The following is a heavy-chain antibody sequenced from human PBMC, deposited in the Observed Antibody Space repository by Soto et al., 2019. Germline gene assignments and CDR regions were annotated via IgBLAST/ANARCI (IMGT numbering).Heavy chain of an antibody. CDR2: INPDGRTV. D-gene: IGHD2-2*01. Sequence: GGSLRLSCAASAFSFSTSWMHWVRQAPGEGLVWVSRINPDGRTVNYADSVKGRFTISRDNAKNTLYLQMNILRVEDTAVYFCAPAGNYRFDNWGLGTLVTFSS. CDR1: AFSFSTSW. CDR3: APAGNYRFDN. J-gene: IGHJ4*02. V-gene: IGHV3-74*01.